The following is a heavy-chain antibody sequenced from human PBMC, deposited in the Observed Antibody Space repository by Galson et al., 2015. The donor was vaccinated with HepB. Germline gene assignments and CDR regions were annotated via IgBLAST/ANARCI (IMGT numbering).Heavy chain of an antibody. D-gene: IGHD2/OR15-2a*01. Sequence: SLRLSCAASGFTVSSNYMSWVRQAPGKGLEWVSVIYSGGSTYYADSVKGRFTISRDNSKNTLYLQMNSLRAEDTAAYYCARGPRISMPLDIWGQGTMVTVSS. V-gene: IGHV3-66*01. J-gene: IGHJ3*02. CDR2: IYSGGST. CDR1: GFTVSSNY. CDR3: ARGPRISMPLDI.